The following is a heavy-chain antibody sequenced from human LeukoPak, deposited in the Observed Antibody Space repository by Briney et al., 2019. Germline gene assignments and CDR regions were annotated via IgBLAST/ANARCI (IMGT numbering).Heavy chain of an antibody. J-gene: IGHJ5*02. Sequence: GGSLRLSCAAPGFTFSRYAMSGVRQAPGKGLEWVSALSGGGVGTYYADSVKGRFTISRDNSKNTLYLQMNSLRAEDTAVYYCAKDFGCSSTSCGQRWSPWFDPWGQGTLVTVSS. CDR1: GFTFSRYA. CDR3: AKDFGCSSTSCGQRWSPWFDP. D-gene: IGHD2-2*01. V-gene: IGHV3-23*01. CDR2: LSGGGVGT.